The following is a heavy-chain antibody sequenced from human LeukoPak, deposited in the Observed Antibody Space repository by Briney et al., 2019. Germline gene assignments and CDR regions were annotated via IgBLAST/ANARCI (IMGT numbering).Heavy chain of an antibody. CDR1: GYTLTELS. V-gene: IGHV1-24*01. J-gene: IGHJ4*02. CDR3: ATNSVDDYGDSDFFDY. Sequence: ASVKVSCKVSGYTLTELSMHWVRQAPGKGLEWMGGFDPEDGETIYTQKFQGRVTMTEDTSTDTAYMELSSLRSEDTAVYYCATNSVDDYGDSDFFDYWGQGTLVTVSS. CDR2: FDPEDGET. D-gene: IGHD4-17*01.